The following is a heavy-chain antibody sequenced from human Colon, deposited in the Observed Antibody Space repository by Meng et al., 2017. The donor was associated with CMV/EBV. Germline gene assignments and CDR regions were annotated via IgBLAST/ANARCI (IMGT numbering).Heavy chain of an antibody. CDR3: ATSRGPGGYFYGMDA. V-gene: IGHV3-23*03. J-gene: IGHJ6*02. CDR2: IYSGGSDT. D-gene: IGHD1/OR15-1a*01. CDR1: GFSISNYA. Sequence: GESLKISCAASGFSISNYAMTWVRQAPGKGLEWVSVIYSGGSDTYYADSVRGRFTISRDNAKNMLYLQMNSLRAEDTAVYYCATSRGPGGYFYGMDAWGQGTTVTVSS.